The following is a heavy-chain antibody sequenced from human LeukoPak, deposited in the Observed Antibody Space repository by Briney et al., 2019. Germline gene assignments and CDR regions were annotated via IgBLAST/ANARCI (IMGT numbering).Heavy chain of an antibody. CDR2: ISYDGSDK. CDR3: AKDDNYIRFSS. D-gene: IGHD3-16*01. J-gene: IGHJ5*02. Sequence: GRSLRLSCAASGFTFSSYAMYWVRQAPGKGLEWVAVISYDGSDKFYADSVKGRFTISRDSSKNTLYLQMNSLRAEDTAVYYCAKDDNYIRFSSWGQGTLVTVSS. CDR1: GFTFSSYA. V-gene: IGHV3-30*04.